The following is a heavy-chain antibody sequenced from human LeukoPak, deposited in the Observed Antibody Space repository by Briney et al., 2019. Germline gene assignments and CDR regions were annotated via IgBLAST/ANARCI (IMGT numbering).Heavy chain of an antibody. CDR3: ARXXGSIDY. D-gene: IGHD1-26*01. Sequence: ASVKVSCKASGYTFTTYDINWVRQATGQGLEWMGWTNPKSGYTGYAQKFQGRVTMSRDTSTSTAYMELSRLRSEDTAVYYCARXXGSIDYXGQGTLVTVSS. CDR2: TNPKSGYT. V-gene: IGHV1-8*01. CDR1: GYTFTTYD. J-gene: IGHJ4*02.